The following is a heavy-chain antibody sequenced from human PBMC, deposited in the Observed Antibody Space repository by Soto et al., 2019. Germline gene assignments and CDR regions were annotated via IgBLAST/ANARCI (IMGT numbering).Heavy chain of an antibody. CDR2: IYYSGST. CDR1: GGSISIYY. Sequence: PSETLSLTCTVSGGSISIYYWSWLRQPPGKGPEGIGHIYYSGSTNYNPSRKTRVTMSIYTFKKQFSLKLSSVTAADTAVYYCARDGLGYCSGGSCSAYNWFDPWGQGTLVPVSS. D-gene: IGHD2-15*01. CDR3: ARDGLGYCSGGSCSAYNWFDP. J-gene: IGHJ5*02. V-gene: IGHV4-59*01.